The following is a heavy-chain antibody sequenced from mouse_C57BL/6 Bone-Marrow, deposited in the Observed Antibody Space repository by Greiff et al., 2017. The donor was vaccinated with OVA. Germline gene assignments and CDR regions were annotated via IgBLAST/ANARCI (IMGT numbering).Heavy chain of an antibody. J-gene: IGHJ3*01. V-gene: IGHV1-18*01. CDR1: GYTFTDYN. CDR2: INPNNGGT. CDR3: AREGYDYPFAY. D-gene: IGHD2-4*01. Sequence: EVKLVESGPELVKPGASVKIPCKASGYTFTDYNMDWVKQSHGKSLEWIGDINPNNGGTIYNQKFKGKATLTVDKSSSTAYMELRSLTSEDTAVYYCAREGYDYPFAYWGQGTLVTVSA.